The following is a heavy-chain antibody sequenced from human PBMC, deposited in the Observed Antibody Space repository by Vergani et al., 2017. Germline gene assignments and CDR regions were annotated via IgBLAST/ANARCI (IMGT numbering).Heavy chain of an antibody. CDR2: IYWNDDQ. V-gene: IGHV2-5*04. Sequence: QITLKESGPTLVKPPQTLTLTCTFSGFSLNTRGVSVAWIRQPPGKALDWLALIYWNDDQHYSPSLNNRLTITKDTSKNQLVLTMTNMYYVEPCTYYCVYRKTVCGTTGCFYPFYYFYFMHLWGKGTTVTVSS. D-gene: IGHD1-7*01. CDR3: VYRKTVCGTTGCFYPFYYFYFMHL. CDR1: GFSLNTRGVS. J-gene: IGHJ6*03.